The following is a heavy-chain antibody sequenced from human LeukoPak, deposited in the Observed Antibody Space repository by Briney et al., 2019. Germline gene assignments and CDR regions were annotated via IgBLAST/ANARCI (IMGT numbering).Heavy chain of an antibody. CDR3: ESRGTGAFEI. J-gene: IGHJ3*02. D-gene: IGHD1-1*01. CDR1: GGTFSSYA. Sequence: PGKLSRTASGGTFSSYAISWGREAPGPGLEWMGGIIPIFGTATYAQKFQGRVTITADESTSTGYMELSTLRSEETAVYHCESRGTGAFEIWGQGTTVTVSS. CDR2: IIPIFGTA. V-gene: IGHV1-69*13.